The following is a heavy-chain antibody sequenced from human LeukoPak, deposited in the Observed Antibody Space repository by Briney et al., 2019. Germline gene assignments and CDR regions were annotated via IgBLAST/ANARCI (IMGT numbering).Heavy chain of an antibody. CDR3: ATNQLTGDRAFDI. V-gene: IGHV1-46*01. CDR2: INPSGGST. J-gene: IGHJ3*02. Sequence: ASVKVSCKASGYSFTTFAMNWVRQAPGQGLEWMGIINPSGGSTSYAQKFQGRVTMTRDMSTSTVYMELSSLRSEDTAVYYCATNQLTGDRAFDIWGQGTMVTVSS. D-gene: IGHD7-27*01. CDR1: GYSFTTFA.